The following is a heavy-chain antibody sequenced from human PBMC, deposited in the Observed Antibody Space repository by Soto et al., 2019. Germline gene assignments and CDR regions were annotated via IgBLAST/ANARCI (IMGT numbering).Heavy chain of an antibody. J-gene: IGHJ6*02. D-gene: IGHD3-10*01. CDR1: GFTFSSYD. Sequence: GGSLRLSCAASGFTFSSYDMHWVRQATGKGLEWVSAIGTAGDPYYPGSVKGRFTISRENAKNSLYLQMNSLRAGDTAVYYCARARGYGSGSPAQGYYYYYGMDVWGQGTTVTVSS. CDR3: ARARGYGSGSPAQGYYYYYGMDV. CDR2: IGTAGDP. V-gene: IGHV3-13*05.